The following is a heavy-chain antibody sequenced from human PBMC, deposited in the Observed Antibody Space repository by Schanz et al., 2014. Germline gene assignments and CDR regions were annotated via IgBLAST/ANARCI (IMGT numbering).Heavy chain of an antibody. D-gene: IGHD4-4*01. V-gene: IGHV3-30*04. CDR1: GFTFSSYA. Sequence: QVQLVESGGGVVQPGRSLRLSCAASGFTFSSYAMHWVRQAPGRGLQWVALISYDGGHKYYADSVKGRFTISRDNSKNTLYLQMNSLRTEDTAVYYCAKAPYADYSYFHYWGQGTLVTVSS. CDR3: AKAPYADYSYFHY. CDR2: ISYDGGHK. J-gene: IGHJ4*02.